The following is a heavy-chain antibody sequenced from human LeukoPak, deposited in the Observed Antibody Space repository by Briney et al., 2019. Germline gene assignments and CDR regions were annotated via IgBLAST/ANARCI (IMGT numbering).Heavy chain of an antibody. V-gene: IGHV3-9*01. CDR3: AKAYSSSWSDAFDI. CDR2: ISWNSGSI. J-gene: IGHJ3*02. Sequence: PGGSLRLSCAASGFTFDDYAMHWVRQAPGKGLEWVSGISWNSGSIGYADSVKGRFTISRDNAKNSLYLQMNSLRAEDTALYYCAKAYSSSWSDAFDIWGQGTMVTVSS. D-gene: IGHD6-13*01. CDR1: GFTFDDYA.